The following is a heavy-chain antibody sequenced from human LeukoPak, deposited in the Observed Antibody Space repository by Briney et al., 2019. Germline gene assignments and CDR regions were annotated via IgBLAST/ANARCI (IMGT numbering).Heavy chain of an antibody. V-gene: IGHV4-61*02. J-gene: IGHJ3*02. D-gene: IGHD3-22*01. CDR1: GGSISSGSYY. Sequence: SQTLSLTCTVSGGSISSGSYYWSWIRQPAGKGLEWIGRIYTSGSTNYNPSLKSRVTISVDTSKNQFSLKLSSVTAADTAVYYCARESAMIVADDAFDIWGQGIMVTVSS. CDR3: ARESAMIVADDAFDI. CDR2: IYTSGST.